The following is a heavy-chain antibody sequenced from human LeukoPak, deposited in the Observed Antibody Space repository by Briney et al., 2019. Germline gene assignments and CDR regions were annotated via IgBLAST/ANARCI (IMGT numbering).Heavy chain of an antibody. V-gene: IGHV3-30*18. J-gene: IGHJ3*02. CDR2: ISYDGSNK. D-gene: IGHD3-10*01. CDR3: AKAIWFGEPDAFDI. Sequence: PGGSLRLSCAASGFTFSSYGMHWVRQAPGKGLEWVAVISYDGSNKYYADSMKGRFTISRDNSKNTLYLQMNSLRAEDTAVYYCAKAIWFGEPDAFDIWGQGTMVTVSS. CDR1: GFTFSSYG.